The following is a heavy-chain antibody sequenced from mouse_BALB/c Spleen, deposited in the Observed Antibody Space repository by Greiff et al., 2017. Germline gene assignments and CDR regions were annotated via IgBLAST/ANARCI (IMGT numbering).Heavy chain of an antibody. D-gene: IGHD1-1*02. CDR3: NANGPCAY. CDR1: GFNIKDYY. CDR2: IDPENGDT. V-gene: IGHV14-4*02. J-gene: IGHJ3*01. Sequence: VQLQQSGAELVRSGASVKLSCTASGFNIKDYYMHWVKQRPEQGLEWIGWIDPENGDTEYAPKFQGKATMTADTSSNTAYLQLSSLTSEDTAVYYCNANGPCAYWGQGTLVTVSA.